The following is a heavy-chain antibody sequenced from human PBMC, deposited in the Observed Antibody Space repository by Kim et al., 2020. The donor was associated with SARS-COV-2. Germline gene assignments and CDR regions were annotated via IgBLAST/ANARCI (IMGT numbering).Heavy chain of an antibody. D-gene: IGHD3-16*01. CDR3: ARDLGGPVSTDYYGMDV. Sequence: GGSLRLSCAASGFTFSSSGMHWVRKAPGKGLEWVAVISYDGSNKYYADSVKGRFTISRDNSKNTRYLQMNSLRAEDMAVYYCARDLGGPVSTDYYGMDVWGQGTTVTVSS. V-gene: IGHV3-33*05. J-gene: IGHJ6*02. CDR1: GFTFSSSG. CDR2: ISYDGSNK.